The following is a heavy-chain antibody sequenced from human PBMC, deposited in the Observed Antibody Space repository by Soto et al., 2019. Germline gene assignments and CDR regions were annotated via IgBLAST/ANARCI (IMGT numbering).Heavy chain of an antibody. CDR2: IFSNDEK. CDR1: GFSLSNARMG. Sequence: QVTLKESGPVLVKPTETLTLTCTVSGFSLSNARMGVSWIRQPPGKALEWLAHIFSNDEKSYSTSLKSRLTTXKXTXXSQVVLTMTNMDPVDTATYYCARYLDYGDYWYFDLWGRGTLVTVSS. CDR3: ARYLDYGDYWYFDL. D-gene: IGHD4-17*01. V-gene: IGHV2-26*01. J-gene: IGHJ2*01.